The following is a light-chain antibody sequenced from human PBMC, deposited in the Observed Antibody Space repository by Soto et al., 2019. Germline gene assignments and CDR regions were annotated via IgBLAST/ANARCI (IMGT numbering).Light chain of an antibody. V-gene: IGKV3-20*01. CDR1: QSVHNNY. J-gene: IGKJ2*01. Sequence: EIVLTQSPGTLSLSPGDRATLSCRASQSVHNNYLAWYQQKPGQAPRLLIYAASSRATGLPDRFSGSGSGTDFTLTISRLEPEDFAGYYCQQYGSSVMYTFGQGTKLEIK. CDR3: QQYGSSVMYT. CDR2: AAS.